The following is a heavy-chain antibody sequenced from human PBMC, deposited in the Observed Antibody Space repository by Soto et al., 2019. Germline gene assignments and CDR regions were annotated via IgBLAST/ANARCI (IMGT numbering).Heavy chain of an antibody. J-gene: IGHJ4*02. V-gene: IGHV3-74*01. D-gene: IGHD3-10*01. CDR2: INSDGTST. CDR1: GFIFGGYW. Sequence: EVQLVESGGGLVQPGGSLRLSCAASGFIFGGYWMHWFRQAPGKGLVWVSRINSDGTSTSYADSVKGRFTISRDNAKNTMCLQMNSLRAEDAAVYYCARLLGGSGSFIDYWGQGTLVTVSS. CDR3: ARLLGGSGSFIDY.